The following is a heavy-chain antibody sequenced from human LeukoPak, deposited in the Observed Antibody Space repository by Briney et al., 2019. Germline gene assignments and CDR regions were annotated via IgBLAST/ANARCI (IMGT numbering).Heavy chain of an antibody. CDR3: AREGSLGEYSYGYYYYYGMDV. Sequence: SVKVSCKASGGTFSSYAISWVRQAPGQGLEWMGRIIPILGIANYAQKFQGRVTITADKSTSTAYMELSSLRSEDTAVYYCAREGSLGEYSYGYYYYYGMDVWGQGTTVTVSS. D-gene: IGHD5-18*01. CDR2: IIPILGIA. J-gene: IGHJ6*02. CDR1: GGTFSSYA. V-gene: IGHV1-69*04.